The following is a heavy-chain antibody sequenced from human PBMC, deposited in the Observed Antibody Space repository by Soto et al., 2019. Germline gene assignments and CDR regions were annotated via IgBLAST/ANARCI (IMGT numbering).Heavy chain of an antibody. Sequence: QVQLQQWGAGLLKPSETLSLTCAVYGGSFSGYYWSWIRQPPGKGLEWIGEINHSGSTNYNPSLKRRVTISVDSSENQFSLKQSSVTAADTAVYYCARQVVREGNYVRMDVWGQGTTVTVSS. CDR2: INHSGST. CDR3: ARQVVREGNYVRMDV. J-gene: IGHJ6*02. V-gene: IGHV4-34*01. CDR1: GGSFSGYY. D-gene: IGHD3-10*01.